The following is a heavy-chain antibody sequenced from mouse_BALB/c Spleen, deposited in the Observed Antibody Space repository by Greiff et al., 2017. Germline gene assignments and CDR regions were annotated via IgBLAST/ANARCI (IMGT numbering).Heavy chain of an antibody. CDR2: ISSGGST. D-gene: IGHD2-4*01. CDR1: GFTFSSYA. J-gene: IGHJ3*01. V-gene: IGHV5-6-5*01. Sequence: EVKLVESGGGLVKPGGSLKLSCAASGFTFSSYAMSWVRQTPEKRLEWVASISSGGSTYYPDSVKGRFTISRDNARNILYLQMSSLRSEDTAMYYCAREGLRHGFAYWGQGTLVTVSA. CDR3: AREGLRHGFAY.